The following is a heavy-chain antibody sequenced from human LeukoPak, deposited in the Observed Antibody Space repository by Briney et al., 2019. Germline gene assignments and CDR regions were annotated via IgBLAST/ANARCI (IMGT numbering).Heavy chain of an antibody. CDR3: ARERPYCCFFDN. Sequence: ASVTLSFTASAYTFTNYFMHWVRHAPGQGLEWMGLINPDGGQTTYARDVQGRVTMTRDTSKSTVYMEVSSLGSEDAAVYYCARERPYCCFFDNWGLGTLVTVSS. D-gene: IGHD2-21*01. CDR2: INPDGGQT. V-gene: IGHV1-46*01. J-gene: IGHJ4*02. CDR1: AYTFTNYF.